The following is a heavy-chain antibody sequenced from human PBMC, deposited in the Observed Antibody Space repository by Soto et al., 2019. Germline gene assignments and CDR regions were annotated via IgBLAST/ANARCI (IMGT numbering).Heavy chain of an antibody. Sequence: QVQLVQSGAEVKKPGSSVKVSCKASGGTFSSYTISWVRQAPGQGLEWMGRITPILGIANYAQKFQGRVTMAADKSTSTAYMALSSLRSEDTAVYYCARFRGSYGMDVWGQGTTVTVSS. J-gene: IGHJ6*02. CDR1: GGTFSSYT. CDR3: ARFRGSYGMDV. CDR2: ITPILGIA. D-gene: IGHD3-10*01. V-gene: IGHV1-69*02.